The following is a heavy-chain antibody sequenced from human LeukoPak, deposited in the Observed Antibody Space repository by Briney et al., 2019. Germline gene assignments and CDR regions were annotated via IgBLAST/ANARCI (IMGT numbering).Heavy chain of an antibody. CDR1: GGSISSYY. J-gene: IGHJ4*02. CDR2: IYYSGST. Sequence: SETLSLTCTVSGGSISSYYWSWIRQPPGKGLEWIGYIYYSGSTNYNPSLKSRVTISVDTSKNQFSLKLSSVTAADTAVYYCARQRNYYDSSGYYKRALFDYWGRGTLVTVSS. D-gene: IGHD3-22*01. CDR3: ARQRNYYDSSGYYKRALFDY. V-gene: IGHV4-59*01.